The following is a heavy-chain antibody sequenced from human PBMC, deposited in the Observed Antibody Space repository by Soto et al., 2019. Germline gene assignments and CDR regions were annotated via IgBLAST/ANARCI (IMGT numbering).Heavy chain of an antibody. Sequence: LRLSCAASGFTFSSYAMSWVRQAPGKGLEWVSAISGSGGSTYYADSVKGRFTISRDNSKNTLYLQMNSLRAEDTAVYYCAKAGPSYYYDSSGYYLGPGYGMDVWGQGTTVTVSS. D-gene: IGHD3-22*01. V-gene: IGHV3-23*01. CDR2: ISGSGGST. CDR1: GFTFSSYA. CDR3: AKAGPSYYYDSSGYYLGPGYGMDV. J-gene: IGHJ6*02.